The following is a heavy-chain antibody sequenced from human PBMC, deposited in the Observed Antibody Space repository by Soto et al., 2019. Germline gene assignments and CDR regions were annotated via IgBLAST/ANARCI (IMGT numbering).Heavy chain of an antibody. Sequence: QVQLVQSGAEVRKPGSSVKVSCKASGGTLRRYVISWVRQAPGQGLEWLGGITPVLGTTNYVQNFQGRLTITAAESATTVYMELGSLQSEDTAVYYCAREVGTSGPYYYFDNWGQGTLVTVSS. CDR2: ITPVLGTT. CDR3: AREVGTSGPYYYFDN. V-gene: IGHV1-69*01. CDR1: GGTLRRYV. J-gene: IGHJ4*02. D-gene: IGHD2-2*01.